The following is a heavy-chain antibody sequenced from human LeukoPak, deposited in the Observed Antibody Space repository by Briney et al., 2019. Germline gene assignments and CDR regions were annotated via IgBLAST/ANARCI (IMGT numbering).Heavy chain of an antibody. CDR1: GGSISSSSYY. CDR2: IYYSGNT. J-gene: IGHJ6*02. V-gene: IGHV4-39*01. Sequence: SETLSLTCTVSGGSISSSSYYWSWIRQPPGKGLEWIGSIYYSGNTYYNPSLKSRVTIYVDMSKNQFSLKLSSVTAADTAVYYCARQMNYYYGIDVWGQGTTVTVSS. CDR3: ARQMNYYYGIDV.